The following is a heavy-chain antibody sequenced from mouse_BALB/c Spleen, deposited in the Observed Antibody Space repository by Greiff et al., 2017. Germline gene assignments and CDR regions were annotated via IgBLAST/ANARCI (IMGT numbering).Heavy chain of an antibody. V-gene: IGHV14-3*02. D-gene: IGHD3-1*01. CDR3: ARGDSDYYAMDY. J-gene: IGHJ4*01. CDR2: IDPANGNT. Sequence: VQLQQSGAELVKPGASVKLSCTASGFNIKDTYMHWVKQRPEQGLAWIGRIDPANGNTKYDPKFQGKATITADTSANKAYLQLSSLTSEDTAVYYCARGDSDYYAMDYWGQGTSVTVSA. CDR1: GFNIKDTY.